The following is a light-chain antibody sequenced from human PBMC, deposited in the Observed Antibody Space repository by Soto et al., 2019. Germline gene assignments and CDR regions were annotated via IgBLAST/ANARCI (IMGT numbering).Light chain of an antibody. CDR2: DVS. V-gene: IGLV2-14*01. Sequence: QSALTQPASVSGSPGQSITISCTGTSSDVGLYNFVSWYQQYPGKAPKLMIYDVSNRPSGISYRFSGSKSGNTASLTISGLQAEDEADYHCSSYTTSDTVVFGGGTKLTVL. J-gene: IGLJ2*01. CDR3: SSYTTSDTVV. CDR1: SSDVGLYNF.